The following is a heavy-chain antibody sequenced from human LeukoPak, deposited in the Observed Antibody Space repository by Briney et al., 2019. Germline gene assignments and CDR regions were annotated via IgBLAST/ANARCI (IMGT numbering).Heavy chain of an antibody. CDR1: GGTFSSYA. CDR3: ARTVIYYFDH. V-gene: IGHV1-69*05. Sequence: GASVKVSCKASGGTFSSYAISWVRQAPGQGLEWMGGIIPIFGTANYEQKFQGRVTITTDESTSTAYMELSSLRSEDTAVYYCARTVIYYFDHWGQGTLVTVSS. J-gene: IGHJ4*02. CDR2: IIPIFGTA.